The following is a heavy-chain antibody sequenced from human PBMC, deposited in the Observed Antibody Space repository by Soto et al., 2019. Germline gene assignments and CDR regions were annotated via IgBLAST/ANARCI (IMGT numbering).Heavy chain of an antibody. CDR2: MYFGGSF. CDR3: ARSYYDSTGFSVDP. J-gene: IGHJ5*02. Sequence: QMQLQASGPGLVKPSETLSLTCNVSGASVSHGYWSWIRQPPGKGLEWIGFMYFGGSFNYNPSLTSGDTISVETSKNQYSKKLTSVTASDKAVYYCARSYYDSTGFSVDPWGQGTLVTVSS. CDR1: GASVSHGY. V-gene: IGHV4-59*02. D-gene: IGHD3-22*01.